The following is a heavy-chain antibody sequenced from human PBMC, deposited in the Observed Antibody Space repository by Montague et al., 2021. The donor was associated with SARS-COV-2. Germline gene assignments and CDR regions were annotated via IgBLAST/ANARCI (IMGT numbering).Heavy chain of an antibody. CDR3: ARGRVVGALAFYYYYGMDV. CDR2: INQSGST. Sequence: SETLSLTCAVYGGSFSGYDWTWIRQSPGKGLEWIGEINQSGSTKYKPPLKSRVTISVDTSKNQFSLRLTSVTAADTAVYYCARGRVVGALAFYYYYGMDVWGQGTTVTVSS. V-gene: IGHV4-34*01. J-gene: IGHJ6*02. CDR1: GGSFSGYD. D-gene: IGHD1-26*01.